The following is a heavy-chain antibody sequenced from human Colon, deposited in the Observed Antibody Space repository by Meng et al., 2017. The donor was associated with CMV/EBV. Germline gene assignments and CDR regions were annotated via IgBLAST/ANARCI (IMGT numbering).Heavy chain of an antibody. Sequence: EVHLVDAGGGLVQPGGSLRLSGAGSGFTFSSKWMHWVRQGPGKGLVWVSRINTDGSTTYYADSVKGRFTTSRDNAKNTLYLQMNSLRAEDTAVYYCASRDYWGQGTLVTVSS. CDR1: GFTFSSKW. J-gene: IGHJ4*02. V-gene: IGHV3-74*01. CDR2: INTDGSTT. CDR3: ASRDY.